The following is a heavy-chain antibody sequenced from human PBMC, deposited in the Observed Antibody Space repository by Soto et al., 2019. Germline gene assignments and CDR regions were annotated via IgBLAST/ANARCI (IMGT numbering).Heavy chain of an antibody. CDR1: GGTFSSYA. V-gene: IGHV1-69*01. CDR2: IIPIFGTA. Sequence: QVQLVQSGAEVKKPGSSVKVSCKASGGTFSSYAISWVRQAPGQGLEWMGGIIPIFGTANYAQKFQARVTITADESTSTAYMELSSPRSEDTAVYYCARDRIGGGGFDYYYYGMDVWGQGTTVTVSS. D-gene: IGHD3-3*01. J-gene: IGHJ6*02. CDR3: ARDRIGGGGFDYYYYGMDV.